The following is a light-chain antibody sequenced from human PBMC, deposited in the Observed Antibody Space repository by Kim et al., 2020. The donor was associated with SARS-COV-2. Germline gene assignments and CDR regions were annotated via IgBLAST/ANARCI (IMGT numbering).Light chain of an antibody. CDR2: DVT. J-gene: IGLJ3*02. V-gene: IGLV2-14*01. CDR3: SSHTTSSTLV. Sequence: QSAVTQPASMSGSPGQSITISCTGTSSDVGAYNFVSWYQQYPGKAPKLIIYDVTKRPSGVSSRFSASKSANTASLTISGLQGEDEADYYCSSHTTSSTLVFGGGTQLTVL. CDR1: SSDVGAYNF.